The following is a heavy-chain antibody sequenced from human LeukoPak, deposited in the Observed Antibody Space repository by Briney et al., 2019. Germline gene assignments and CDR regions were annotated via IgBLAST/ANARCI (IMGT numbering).Heavy chain of an antibody. Sequence: SEILSLTCTVSGGSISSYYWSWVRQPPGKGLEWIGYVSYSGSTDYNPSLKSRVIISIDTSKTQFSLRLSSVTAADTAVYYCARENDRYGRIDYWGQGTQVTVSS. V-gene: IGHV4-59*01. CDR1: GGSISSYY. CDR2: VSYSGST. J-gene: IGHJ4*02. D-gene: IGHD5-18*01. CDR3: ARENDRYGRIDY.